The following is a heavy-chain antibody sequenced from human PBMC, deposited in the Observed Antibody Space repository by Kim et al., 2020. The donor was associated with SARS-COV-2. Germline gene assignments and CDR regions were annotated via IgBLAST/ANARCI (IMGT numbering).Heavy chain of an antibody. Sequence: GGSLRLSCSASGISINSFAMIWVRQAPGKGLEWVSGINRRGDRPSYGDSVKGRFTISRDTSKNTLYLQMHSLRVEDTAEYFCAKDRGHSCGWYNAAQDYFDGLDFWGLGTTVIVS. CDR1: GISINSFA. CDR3: AKDRGHSCGWYNAAQDYFDGLDF. D-gene: IGHD6-19*01. CDR2: INRRGDRP. V-gene: IGHV3-23*01. J-gene: IGHJ6*02.